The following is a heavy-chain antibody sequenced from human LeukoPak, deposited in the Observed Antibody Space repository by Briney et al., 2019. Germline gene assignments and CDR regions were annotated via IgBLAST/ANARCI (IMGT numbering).Heavy chain of an antibody. Sequence: SETLSLTCTLSGGSLCGYFGSWLRQPPGKGLEWMGYIYYTGSTNYHPPLKSRVTISVYTSKTQFSLKLSSVTATNTAVYTCARHSHVGRAFDIWGQGTMVTVSS. V-gene: IGHV4-59*08. CDR1: GGSLCGYF. CDR2: IYYTGST. D-gene: IGHD2-15*01. CDR3: ARHSHVGRAFDI. J-gene: IGHJ3*02.